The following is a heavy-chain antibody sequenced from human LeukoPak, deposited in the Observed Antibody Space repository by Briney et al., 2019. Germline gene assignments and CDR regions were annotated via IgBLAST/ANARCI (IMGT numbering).Heavy chain of an antibody. D-gene: IGHD4-17*01. CDR2: ISGSGGGT. V-gene: IGHV3-23*01. J-gene: IGHJ4*02. CDR3: AKESTVTTRSSYGY. CDR1: GFTFSSYA. Sequence: PGGSLRLSCAASGFTFSSYAMSWVRQAPGKGLEWVSAISGSGGGTYYADSVKGRFTISRDNSKNTLYLQMNSLRAEDTAVYYCAKESTVTTRSSYGYWGQGTLVTVSS.